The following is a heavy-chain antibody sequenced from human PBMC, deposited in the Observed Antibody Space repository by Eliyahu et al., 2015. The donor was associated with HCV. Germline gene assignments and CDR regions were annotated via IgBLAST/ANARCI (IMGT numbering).Heavy chain of an antibody. CDR3: GRGRGSADYRDHGFDF. J-gene: IGHJ3*01. CDR1: GFSFSEYS. CDR2: IKSTSSII. D-gene: IGHD3-3*01. V-gene: IGHV3-48*02. Sequence: EGQLVESGGAAVQPGGSLRLAWVASGFSFSEYSMNWVRQSPGKGLEWISYIKSTSSIIHYANSVRGRFTIYRDNAKNSVYLQMNSLRDEDTAVYYCGRGRGSADYRDHGFDFWGQGTFVSVSS.